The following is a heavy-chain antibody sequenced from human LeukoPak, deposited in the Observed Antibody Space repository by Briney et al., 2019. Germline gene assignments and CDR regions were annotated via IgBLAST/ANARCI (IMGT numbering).Heavy chain of an antibody. CDR1: GGTFSSYA. Sequence: GASVKVSCKASGGTFSSYAISWVRQAPGQGLEWMGGIIPIFGTANYAQKFQGRVTITADESTSTAYMELSSLRSEDTAAYYCARGLSVGRGVNKLYYFDYWGQGPLVTVSS. CDR2: IIPIFGTA. D-gene: IGHD3-10*01. CDR3: ARGLSVGRGVNKLYYFDY. J-gene: IGHJ4*02. V-gene: IGHV1-69*13.